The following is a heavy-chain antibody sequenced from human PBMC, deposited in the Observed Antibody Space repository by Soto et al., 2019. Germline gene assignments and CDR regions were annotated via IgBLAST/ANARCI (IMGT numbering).Heavy chain of an antibody. D-gene: IGHD6-19*01. CDR1: GFTFSSYA. Sequence: QVQLVESGGGVVQPGRSLRLSCAASGFTFSSYAMHWVRQAPGKGLEWVAVISYDGSNKYYADSVKGRLTISRDNSKNTLYLQMNSLRAEDTAVYYCARGYRSGWKTYFDYWGQGTLVTVSS. CDR3: ARGYRSGWKTYFDY. V-gene: IGHV3-30-3*01. J-gene: IGHJ4*02. CDR2: ISYDGSNK.